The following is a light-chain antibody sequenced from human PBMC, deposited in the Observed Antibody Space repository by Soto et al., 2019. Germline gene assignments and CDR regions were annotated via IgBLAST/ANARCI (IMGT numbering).Light chain of an antibody. CDR3: QQRNNWQS. J-gene: IGKJ2*03. CDR1: QSVSSY. V-gene: IGKV3-11*01. CDR2: NAS. Sequence: EIVLTQSPVTLSLSPGERATLSCRASQSVSSYLAWYQQKPGQAPRLPINNASNRATGIPARFSGSGSGTDFTLTISSLEPEDFAVYYCQQRNNWQSFGQGTILEIK.